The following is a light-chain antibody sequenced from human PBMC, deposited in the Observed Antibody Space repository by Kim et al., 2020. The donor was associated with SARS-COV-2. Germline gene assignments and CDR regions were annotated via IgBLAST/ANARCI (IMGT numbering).Light chain of an antibody. CDR2: GAS. CDR3: QQYNNWPPWT. V-gene: IGKV3-15*01. J-gene: IGKJ1*01. Sequence: EIVMTQSPATLSVSPGERATLSCRASQSISVNLAWYQQRPNQAPRLLIYGASIRATGIPARFTGRGSETEFTLTISSLQSEDFGVYYCQQYNNWPPWTFGQGTKVEIK. CDR1: QSISVN.